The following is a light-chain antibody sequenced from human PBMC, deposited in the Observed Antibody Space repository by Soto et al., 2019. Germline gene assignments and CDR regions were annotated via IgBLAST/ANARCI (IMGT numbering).Light chain of an antibody. V-gene: IGKV2D-29*02. Sequence: DIVMTQSPLSLSVNPGQPASISCKSSQNLLHSNGKDYLYWFLHKPGQSPQLLMYEVYNRFSGVPDRFSGSGSGTDYTLRISRVEAEDVGVYYCMQRIQLPRTFGQGTKVEIK. J-gene: IGKJ1*01. CDR2: EVY. CDR3: MQRIQLPRT. CDR1: QNLLHSNGKDY.